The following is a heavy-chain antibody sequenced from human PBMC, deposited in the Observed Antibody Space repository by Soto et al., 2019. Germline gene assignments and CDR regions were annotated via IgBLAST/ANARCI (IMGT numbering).Heavy chain of an antibody. D-gene: IGHD3-22*01. Sequence: EVQLVESGGGLVQPGRSLRLSCAASGFTFDDYAMHWVRQAPGKGLEWVSGISWNSGSIGYADSVKGRFTISRDNAKNSLYLQMNSLRADDTALYYCAKDKHDSPYDSSGYFDYWGQGTLVTVSS. J-gene: IGHJ4*02. V-gene: IGHV3-9*01. CDR3: AKDKHDSPYDSSGYFDY. CDR1: GFTFDDYA. CDR2: ISWNSGSI.